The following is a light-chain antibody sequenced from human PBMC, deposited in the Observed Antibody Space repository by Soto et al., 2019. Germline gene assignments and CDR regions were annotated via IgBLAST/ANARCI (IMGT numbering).Light chain of an antibody. Sequence: QSVLTQPPSASGSPGQSVAISCTGTSIDVGGYNSASWYRQDPGKAPKLMIYDVSNRPSGVSDRFSGSKSGNTASLTISRLQIEDEADYYCSSFTSSVTYVFXTGTKVTVL. CDR1: SIDVGGYNS. J-gene: IGLJ1*01. V-gene: IGLV2-14*01. CDR2: DVS. CDR3: SSFTSSVTYV.